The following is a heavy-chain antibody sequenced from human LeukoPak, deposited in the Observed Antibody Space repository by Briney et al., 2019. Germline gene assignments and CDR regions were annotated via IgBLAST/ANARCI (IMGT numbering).Heavy chain of an antibody. Sequence: SVKVSCKASGGTFSSYAISWVRQAPGQGLEWMGGIIPIFGTANYAQKFQGRVTITTDESTSTAYMELSSLRSEDTAVYYCARGDLQLYYYYYMDVWGKGTTVTVSS. D-gene: IGHD5-18*01. V-gene: IGHV1-69*05. CDR2: IIPIFGTA. CDR3: ARGDLQLYYYYYMDV. J-gene: IGHJ6*03. CDR1: GGTFSSYA.